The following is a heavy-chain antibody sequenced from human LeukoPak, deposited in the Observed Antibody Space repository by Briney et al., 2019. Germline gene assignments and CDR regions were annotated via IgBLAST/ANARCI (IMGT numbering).Heavy chain of an antibody. Sequence: PSETLSLTCTVSGGSISSYYWSWIRQPPGKGLEWIGCIYYSGNTNYNPSLKSRVTISVDTSKNQFSLKLSSVTAADTAVYYCARARGGVINWFDPWGQGTLVTVSS. J-gene: IGHJ5*02. V-gene: IGHV4-59*12. CDR1: GGSISSYY. D-gene: IGHD2-21*01. CDR2: IYYSGNT. CDR3: ARARGGVINWFDP.